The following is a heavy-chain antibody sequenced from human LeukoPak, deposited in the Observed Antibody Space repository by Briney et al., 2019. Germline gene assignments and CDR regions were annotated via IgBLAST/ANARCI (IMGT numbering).Heavy chain of an antibody. CDR3: ASPGYCSSTSCYAPLDY. Sequence: GASVKVSCKASGYTFTSYGISWVRQAPGQGLEWMGWISAYNGNTNYAQKLQGRVTMTTDTSTSTAYMELRSLRSDDTAVYYCASPGYCSSTSCYAPLDYWGQGTLVTVSS. J-gene: IGHJ4*02. D-gene: IGHD2-2*01. V-gene: IGHV1-18*01. CDR1: GYTFTSYG. CDR2: ISAYNGNT.